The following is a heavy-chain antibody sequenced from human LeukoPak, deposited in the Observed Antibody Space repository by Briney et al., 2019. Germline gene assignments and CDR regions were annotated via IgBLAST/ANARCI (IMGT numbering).Heavy chain of an antibody. CDR1: GFTFSSYA. CDR2: ISSNGAST. Sequence: GGSLRLSCAASGFTFSSYAMHWVRQAPGKGLEYVSAISSNGASTYYANSLKGRFTISRDNSKNTLYLQMGSLRAEDMAVYYCARSRYYYDSSGYPSFDYWGQGTLVTVSS. D-gene: IGHD3-22*01. V-gene: IGHV3-64*01. J-gene: IGHJ4*02. CDR3: ARSRYYYDSSGYPSFDY.